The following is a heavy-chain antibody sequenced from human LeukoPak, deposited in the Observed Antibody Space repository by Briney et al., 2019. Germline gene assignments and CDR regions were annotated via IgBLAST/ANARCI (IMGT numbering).Heavy chain of an antibody. D-gene: IGHD2-2*01. Sequence: GGSLRLSCSASGFTFSSYAMHWVRQAPGKGLEYVSAISSNGGSTYYADSVKGRFTISRDNSKNTLYLQMSSLRAEDTAVYYCVKSPFVVVPAAGWLDPWGQGTLVTVSS. CDR2: ISSNGGST. CDR1: GFTFSSYA. V-gene: IGHV3-64D*06. J-gene: IGHJ5*02. CDR3: VKSPFVVVPAAGWLDP.